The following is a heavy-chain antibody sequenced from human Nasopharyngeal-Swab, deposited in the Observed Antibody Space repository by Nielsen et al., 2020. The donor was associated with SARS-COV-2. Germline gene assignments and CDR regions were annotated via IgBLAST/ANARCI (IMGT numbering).Heavy chain of an antibody. V-gene: IGHV4-31*03. J-gene: IGHJ4*02. Sequence: SETLSLTCTVSGGSISSGGYYWSWIRQHPGKGLEWIGYIYYSGSTYYNPSLKSRVTISVDTSKNQFSLKLSSVTAADTAVYYCARRGQDTAMDPNGVDYWGQGTLVTVSS. CDR3: ARRGQDTAMDPNGVDY. D-gene: IGHD5-18*01. CDR1: GGSISSGGYY. CDR2: IYYSGST.